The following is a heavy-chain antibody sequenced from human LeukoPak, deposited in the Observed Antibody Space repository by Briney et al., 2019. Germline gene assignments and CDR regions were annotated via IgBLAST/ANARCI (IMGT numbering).Heavy chain of an antibody. V-gene: IGHV4-39*01. CDR1: GGSISSSSYY. CDR2: IYYSGST. J-gene: IGHJ4*02. Sequence: PSEALSLTCTVSGGSISSSSYYWGWIRQPPGKGLEWIGSIYYSGSTYYYPSLKSRVTISVDTSKNQFSLKLSSVTAADTAVYYCARTKWELLLDYWGQGTLVTVSS. CDR3: ARTKWELLLDY. D-gene: IGHD1-26*01.